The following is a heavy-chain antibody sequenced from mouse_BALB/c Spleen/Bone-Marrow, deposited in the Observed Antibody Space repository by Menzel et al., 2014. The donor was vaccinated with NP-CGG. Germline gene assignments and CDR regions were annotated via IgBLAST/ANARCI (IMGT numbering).Heavy chain of an antibody. CDR2: IRDGGSYT. D-gene: IGHD2-1*01. J-gene: IGHJ4*01. Sequence: EVHLVESGGGLVKPGGSLKLSCAASGFTFSDYYMYWVRQTPEKRLEWVATIRDGGSYTYYPDSVKGRFTISRDNAKNNLYLQMSSLKSEDTAMYYCARYGNYPMDYWGQGTSVTVSS. V-gene: IGHV5-4*02. CDR1: GFTFSDYY. CDR3: ARYGNYPMDY.